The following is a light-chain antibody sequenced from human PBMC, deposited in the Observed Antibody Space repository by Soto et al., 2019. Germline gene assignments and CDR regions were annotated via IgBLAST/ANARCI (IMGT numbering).Light chain of an antibody. V-gene: IGLV8-61*01. J-gene: IGLJ2*01. CDR2: STN. Sequence: QTVVTQEPSFSVSPGGTVTLTCGSSSGSVSTSYYPSWYQQTPGQAPRTLIYSTNTRSSGVPDRFSGSILGNKAALTITGAQADDESDYYCVLYMGSGIRVFGGGTQLTVL. CDR1: SGSVSTSYY. CDR3: VLYMGSGIRV.